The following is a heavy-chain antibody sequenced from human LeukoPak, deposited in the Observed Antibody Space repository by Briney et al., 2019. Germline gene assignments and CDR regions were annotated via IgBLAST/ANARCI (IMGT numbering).Heavy chain of an antibody. CDR3: AKDTEPYGDYGGGDYYYYGMDV. CDR2: ISYDGSNK. D-gene: IGHD4-17*01. J-gene: IGHJ6*02. CDR1: GFTFSSYG. V-gene: IGHV3-30*18. Sequence: GRSLRLSCAASGFTFSSYGMHWVRQAPGKGLEGVAVISYDGSNKYYADSVKGRFTISRDNSKNTLYLQMNSLRAEDTAVYYCAKDTEPYGDYGGGDYYYYGMDVWGQGTTVTVSS.